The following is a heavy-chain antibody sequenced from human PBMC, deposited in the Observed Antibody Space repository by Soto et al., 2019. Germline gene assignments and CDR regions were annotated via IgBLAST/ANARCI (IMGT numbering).Heavy chain of an antibody. D-gene: IGHD2-15*01. Sequence: SETLSLTCAVYGGSFSGYYWSWIRHPPGKGLEWIGEINHSGSTNYNPSLKSRVTISVDTSKNQFSLKLSSVTAADTAVYYCARGAAPKLYYFDYWGQGTLVTVSS. CDR3: ARGAAPKLYYFDY. CDR1: GGSFSGYY. V-gene: IGHV4-34*01. CDR2: INHSGST. J-gene: IGHJ4*02.